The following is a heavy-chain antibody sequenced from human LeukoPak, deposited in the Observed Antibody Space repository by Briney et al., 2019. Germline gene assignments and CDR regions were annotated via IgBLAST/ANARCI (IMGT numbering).Heavy chain of an antibody. J-gene: IGHJ6*03. V-gene: IGHV4-34*01. D-gene: IGHD3-3*01. Sequence: SETLSLTCAVYGESFNNYYWTWIRQSPGKGLEWIGEINHSGSTNYNPSLKSRVTISVDTSKNQFSLKLSSVTAADTAVYYCARTGITIFGVDYYMDVGAKGPRSPSP. CDR1: GESFNNYY. CDR2: INHSGST. CDR3: ARTGITIFGVDYYMDV.